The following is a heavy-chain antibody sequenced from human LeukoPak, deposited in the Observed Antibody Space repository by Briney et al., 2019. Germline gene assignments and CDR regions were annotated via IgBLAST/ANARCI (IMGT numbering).Heavy chain of an antibody. CDR3: ARDKFPLVGATGDDGFDI. J-gene: IGHJ3*02. CDR2: INPKSGGT. Sequence: ASVKVSCKASGYTFTDYFMNWVRQAPGQGLEWMGWINPKSGGTVYAQKFQGRVTMTRDTSSSTAYMELSRLRFDDTAVYYCARDKFPLVGATGDDGFDIWGQGTVVTVSS. CDR1: GYTFTDYF. D-gene: IGHD1-26*01. V-gene: IGHV1-2*02.